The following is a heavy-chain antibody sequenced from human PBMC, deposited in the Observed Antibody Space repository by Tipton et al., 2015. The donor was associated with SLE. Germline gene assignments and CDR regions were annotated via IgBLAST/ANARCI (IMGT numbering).Heavy chain of an antibody. CDR3: ARGKDYDFWSGYYRRDAIDI. CDR2: IYYSGST. Sequence: TLSLTCTVSSGSISSGGYYWNWIRQHPGKGLEWIGYIYYSGSTYYNPSLKSRVTISVDTSKNQFSLNLSSVTGADTAMYYCARGKDYDFWSGYYRRDAIDIWGQGTMVTVSS. D-gene: IGHD3-3*01. CDR1: SGSISSGGYY. V-gene: IGHV4-31*03. J-gene: IGHJ3*02.